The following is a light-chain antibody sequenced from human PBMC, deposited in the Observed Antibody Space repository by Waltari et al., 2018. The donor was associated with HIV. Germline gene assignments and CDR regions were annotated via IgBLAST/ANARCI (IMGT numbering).Light chain of an antibody. V-gene: IGLV3-1*01. CDR3: QAWASNTVV. Sequence: SYELTQPPSMSVSPGQTANFTCSGDNLGDKYTCWYQQKSGQSPVLVIYEDFKRPSGIPERFSGSNSGNTATLTISGNLAMDEADYFCQAWASNTVVFGGGTKLTVL. CDR2: EDF. CDR1: NLGDKY. J-gene: IGLJ3*02.